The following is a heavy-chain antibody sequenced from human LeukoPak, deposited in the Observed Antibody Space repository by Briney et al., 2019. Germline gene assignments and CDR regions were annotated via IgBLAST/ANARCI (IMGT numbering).Heavy chain of an antibody. CDR2: IYYSGST. J-gene: IGHJ4*02. CDR3: ARAGESSIAAPQSFDY. V-gene: IGHV4-39*07. Sequence: PSETLSLTCTVSGGSISSSSYYWGWIRQPPGKGLEWIGSIYYSGSTYYNPSLKSRVTISVDTSKNQFSLKLSSVTAADTAVYYCARAGESSIAAPQSFDYWGQGTLVTVSS. D-gene: IGHD6-6*01. CDR1: GGSISSSSYY.